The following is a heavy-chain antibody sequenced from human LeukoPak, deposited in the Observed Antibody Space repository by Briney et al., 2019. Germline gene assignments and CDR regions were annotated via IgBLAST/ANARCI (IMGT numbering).Heavy chain of an antibody. CDR1: GFTFSDYY. V-gene: IGHV3-11*01. CDR3: ARGHILTGHPVDAFDI. Sequence: GGSLRLSCAASGFTFSDYYMSWIRQAPGKGLEWVSYISSSGSTIYYADSVKGRFTISGDNAKNSLYLQMNSLRAEDTAVYYCARGHILTGHPVDAFDIWGQGTMVTVSS. CDR2: ISSSGSTI. J-gene: IGHJ3*02. D-gene: IGHD3-9*01.